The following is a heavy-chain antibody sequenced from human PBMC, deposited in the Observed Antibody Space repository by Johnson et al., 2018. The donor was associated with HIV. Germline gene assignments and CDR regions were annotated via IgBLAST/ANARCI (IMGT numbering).Heavy chain of an antibody. CDR1: GFTVSSNY. V-gene: IGHV3-30*03. CDR2: ISYDGSNK. CDR3: ARTVGAKEQGAFDI. Sequence: QVQLVESGGGLVQPGGSLRLSCAVSGFTVSSNYMNWVRQAPGKGLEWVAVISYDGSNKYYADSVKGRFTISRDNSKNTLYLQMNSLRAEDTAVYYCARTVGAKEQGAFDIWGQGTMVTVSS. J-gene: IGHJ3*02. D-gene: IGHD1-26*01.